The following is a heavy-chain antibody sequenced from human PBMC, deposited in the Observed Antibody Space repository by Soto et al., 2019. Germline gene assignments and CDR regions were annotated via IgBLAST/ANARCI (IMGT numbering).Heavy chain of an antibody. J-gene: IGHJ4*02. CDR1: GGSISGNY. CDR3: ARDDAYYDVLTAFYFDY. V-gene: IGHV4-59*12. CDR2: IYYSGST. D-gene: IGHD3-9*01. Sequence: PSETLSLTCTVSGGSISGNYWTWIRQPPGKGLEWIGYIYYSGSTNYNPSLKSRVTISIDTSKNQFSLKLSSVTAEDTAVYFCARDDAYYDVLTAFYFDYWGQGALVTVSS.